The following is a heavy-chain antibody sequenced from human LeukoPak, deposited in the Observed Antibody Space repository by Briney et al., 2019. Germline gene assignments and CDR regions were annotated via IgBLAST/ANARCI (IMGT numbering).Heavy chain of an antibody. CDR1: GGSISTYY. Sequence: SETLSLTCTVSGGSISTYYWSWIRQPPGKGLEWIGYIYYSGSINYNPSLKSRVTISVDTSKNHFSLKLTSVTAADTAVYYCARDQTYSGSGIYTYFDYWGQGILVTVSS. D-gene: IGHD3-10*01. CDR3: ARDQTYSGSGIYTYFDY. J-gene: IGHJ4*02. CDR2: IYYSGSI. V-gene: IGHV4-59*12.